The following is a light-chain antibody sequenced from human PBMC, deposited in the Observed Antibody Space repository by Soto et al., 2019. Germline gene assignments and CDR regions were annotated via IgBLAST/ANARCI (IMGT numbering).Light chain of an antibody. Sequence: DIVWTQSPGTLSLSPGERATLSCRASQSVSSSYLAWYQQKPGQAPRLLIYGASSRATGIPTRISGSGSGTEFTLTISSLQSEDFAVYYCQQYNSWPLTFGGGTKVDIK. CDR2: GAS. CDR3: QQYNSWPLT. CDR1: QSVSSSY. J-gene: IGKJ4*01. V-gene: IGKV3-20*01.